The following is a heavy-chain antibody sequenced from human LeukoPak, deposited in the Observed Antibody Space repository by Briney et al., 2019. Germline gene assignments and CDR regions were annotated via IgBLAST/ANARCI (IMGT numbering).Heavy chain of an antibody. CDR1: GYSFTSHW. CDR2: VDPGDSEI. D-gene: IGHD2-2*01. CDR3: AIPHCSSTSCPP. J-gene: IGHJ4*02. V-gene: IGHV5-51*01. Sequence: GESLKISCKGSGYSFTSHWVGWVRQMPGKGLEWMGIVDPGDSEIRYSPSFQGQVTISADKSISTAYLQWSSLKASDTAMYYCAIPHCSSTSCPPWGQGTLVTVSS.